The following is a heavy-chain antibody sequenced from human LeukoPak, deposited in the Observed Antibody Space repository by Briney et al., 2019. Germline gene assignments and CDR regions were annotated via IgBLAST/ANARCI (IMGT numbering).Heavy chain of an antibody. J-gene: IGHJ5*02. CDR3: ARDGLFGDYNWFDP. D-gene: IGHD3-10*02. CDR1: GFTFSSYS. CDR2: ISSASNTI. Sequence: PGESLRLSCAASGFTFSSYSMNWVRQAPGKGLEWVSYISSASNTIYYADSVKGRFTISRDNAKNSLYLQMNSLRAQDRAMYFFARDGLFGDYNWFDPWGQGTLVTVSS. V-gene: IGHV3-48*01.